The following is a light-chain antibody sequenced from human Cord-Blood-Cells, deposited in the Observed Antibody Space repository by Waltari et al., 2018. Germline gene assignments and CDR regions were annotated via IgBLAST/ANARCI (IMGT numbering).Light chain of an antibody. V-gene: IGLV2-14*01. CDR3: SSYTSSSPLV. CDR1: SSDVGGYNY. CDR2: DVS. J-gene: IGLJ1*01. Sequence: QSALTQPASVSGSPGQSITISCTGTSSDVGGYNYVSWYQQHPGKAPRLSIYDVSKRPVGVADRVCGSQSGNTVSLPLAAIQAQDSAYYQCSSYTSSSPLVFGAGSKVTVL.